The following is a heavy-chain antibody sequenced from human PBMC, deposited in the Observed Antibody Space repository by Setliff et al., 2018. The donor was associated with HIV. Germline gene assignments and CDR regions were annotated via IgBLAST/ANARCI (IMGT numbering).Heavy chain of an antibody. V-gene: IGHV3-20*04. D-gene: IGHD2-8*02. Sequence: PGGSLRLSCVVSGFTFDDYGMSWVRQTPGAGREWLSDINWNGSTTGYADSVKGRFTISRDNAKNSLYLQVNNLRAEDTAVYYCARGPSSTHWSPGYFQHWGQGTPVTVSS. CDR2: INWNGSTT. CDR1: GFTFDDYG. J-gene: IGHJ1*01. CDR3: ARGPSSTHWSPGYFQH.